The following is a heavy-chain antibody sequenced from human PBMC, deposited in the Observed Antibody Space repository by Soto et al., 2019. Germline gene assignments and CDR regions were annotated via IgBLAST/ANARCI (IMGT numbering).Heavy chain of an antibody. CDR2: ISGSGGST. V-gene: IGHV3-23*01. Sequence: PGGSLRLSCAASGFTFSNSAMSWVRQAPGKGLEWVSGISGSGGSTYYADSVKGRFTISRDNFKNTLYLQMNSLRAEDTAVFYCAREVTTAYYYYGMDVWGQGTTVTVSS. D-gene: IGHD4-17*01. J-gene: IGHJ6*02. CDR1: GFTFSNSA. CDR3: AREVTTAYYYYGMDV.